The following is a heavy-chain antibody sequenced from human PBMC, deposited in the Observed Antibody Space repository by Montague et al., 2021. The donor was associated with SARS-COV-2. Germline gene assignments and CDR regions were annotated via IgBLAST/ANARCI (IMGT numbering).Heavy chain of an antibody. CDR1: GDSITRYY. CDR2: VYFPGSV. Sequence: SETLSLTCTVSGDSITRYYWTWIRQSPGKGLEWIGYVYFPGSVKYNPSLNRRVSMSIDTSKNQFSLELTSVTAADTAIYYCARDLSRAFCEGDSCYSENWFDPWGQGTLVTVSS. D-gene: IGHD2-21*02. V-gene: IGHV4-59*01. CDR3: ARDLSRAFCEGDSCYSENWFDP. J-gene: IGHJ5*02.